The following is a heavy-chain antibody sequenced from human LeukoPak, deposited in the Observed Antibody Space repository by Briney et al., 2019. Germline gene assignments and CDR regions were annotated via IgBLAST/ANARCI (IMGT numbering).Heavy chain of an antibody. J-gene: IGHJ4*02. D-gene: IGHD5-12*01. CDR2: IYYSGRT. Sequence: SETLSLTCTVSGGSISDYYWNWMRQPPGKGLEWIGYIYYSGRTNYNPSLKSRVSISVDTSKNQFSLKLSSVTAADTAVYYCARDESGYGYFDYWGQGTLVTVSS. CDR1: GGSISDYY. V-gene: IGHV4-59*01. CDR3: ARDESGYGYFDY.